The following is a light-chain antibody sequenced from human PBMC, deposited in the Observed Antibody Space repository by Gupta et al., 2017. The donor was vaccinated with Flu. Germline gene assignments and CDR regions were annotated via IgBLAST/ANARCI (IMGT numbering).Light chain of an antibody. CDR1: NLGDKY. CDR3: QAWDSTTGV. V-gene: IGLV3-1*01. CDR2: KDT. Sequence: SYELTQPPSVSVSPGQTASITCSGDNLGDKYASWYQQKPGQSPVLVIYKDTKRPSGIPERFSGSNSGNTATLTISGTQAMDEADYYCQAWDSTTGVFGTGTKVNVL. J-gene: IGLJ1*01.